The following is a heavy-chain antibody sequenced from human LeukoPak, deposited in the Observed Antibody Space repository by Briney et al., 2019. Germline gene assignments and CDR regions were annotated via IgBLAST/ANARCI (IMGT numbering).Heavy chain of an antibody. V-gene: IGHV5-51*01. CDR3: ARRAGNYESSGYYSFDY. D-gene: IGHD3-22*01. J-gene: IGHJ4*02. Sequence: GESLKISCKGSGYRFDAHWICWVRQMPGKGLEWMGIIFPGDSDTTYSPSFQGQVAISSDKSTTTVYLQWSSLRDSDTAMYYCARRAGNYESSGYYSFDYWGQGTLVTVSS. CDR1: GYRFDAHW. CDR2: IFPGDSDT.